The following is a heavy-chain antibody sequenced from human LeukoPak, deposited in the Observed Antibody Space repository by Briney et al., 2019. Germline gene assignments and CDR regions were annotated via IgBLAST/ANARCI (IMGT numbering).Heavy chain of an antibody. J-gene: IGHJ4*02. CDR3: VRDFRSADY. Sequence: GGSLRLSCAASGFIFSFYCMHWVRQTPGKGPMWVSRICPDGTGISYADSVKARFTTSRDNAKNTVYLQMNSLREEDTAVYYCVRDFRSADYWGQGTLVTVSS. CDR2: ICPDGTGI. V-gene: IGHV3-74*01. CDR1: GFIFSFYC.